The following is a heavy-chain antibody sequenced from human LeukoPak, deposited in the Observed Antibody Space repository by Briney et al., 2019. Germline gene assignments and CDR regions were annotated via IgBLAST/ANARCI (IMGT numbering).Heavy chain of an antibody. Sequence: VASVKVSCKASGGTFSSYAISWVRQAPGQGLEWMGGFDPEDGETIYAQKFQGRVTMTEDTSTDTAYMELSSLRSEDTAVYYCATASIFGVVTPFDYWGQGTLVTVSS. CDR2: FDPEDGET. J-gene: IGHJ4*02. D-gene: IGHD3-3*01. V-gene: IGHV1-24*01. CDR1: GGTFSSYA. CDR3: ATASIFGVVTPFDY.